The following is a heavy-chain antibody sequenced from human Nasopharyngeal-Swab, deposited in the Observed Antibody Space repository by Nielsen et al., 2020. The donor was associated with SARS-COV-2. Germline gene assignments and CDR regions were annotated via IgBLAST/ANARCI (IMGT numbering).Heavy chain of an antibody. V-gene: IGHV3-48*04. Sequence: QPPGKGLEWVSYISSSSSTIYYTDSVKGRFTISRDNAKNSLYLQMNSLRAEDTAVYYCARDLNPSYSRAFDYWGRGTLVTVSS. CDR2: ISSSSSTI. J-gene: IGHJ4*02. D-gene: IGHD6-13*01. CDR3: ARDLNPSYSRAFDY.